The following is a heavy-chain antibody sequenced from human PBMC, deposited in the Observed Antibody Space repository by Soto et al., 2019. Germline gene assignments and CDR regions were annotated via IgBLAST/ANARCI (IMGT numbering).Heavy chain of an antibody. CDR2: IWYDGSNK. CDR1: GFTFSSYG. Sequence: GGSLRLSCAASGFTFSSYGMHWVRQAPGKGLEWVAVIWYDGSNKYYADSVKGRFTISRDNSKNTLYLQMNGLRAEDTAVYYCARDFWVYGDYVPRVQTFDYWGQGTLVTVSS. V-gene: IGHV3-33*01. J-gene: IGHJ4*02. D-gene: IGHD4-17*01. CDR3: ARDFWVYGDYVPRVQTFDY.